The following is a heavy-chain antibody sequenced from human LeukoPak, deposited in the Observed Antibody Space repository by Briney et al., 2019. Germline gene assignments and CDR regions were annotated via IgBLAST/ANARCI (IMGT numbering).Heavy chain of an antibody. V-gene: IGHV4-61*01. D-gene: IGHD5-18*01. CDR3: ARVGYSYGVDY. CDR1: GGSVSSGSYF. CDR2: IYYIGNT. Sequence: SETLSLTCTVSGGSVSSGSYFWIWIRQPPGKGLEWIGYIYYIGNTNYNPSLKSRVTISVDTSKNQFSLRLSSVTAADTAVYYCARVGYSYGVDYWGQGTLVTVSS. J-gene: IGHJ4*02.